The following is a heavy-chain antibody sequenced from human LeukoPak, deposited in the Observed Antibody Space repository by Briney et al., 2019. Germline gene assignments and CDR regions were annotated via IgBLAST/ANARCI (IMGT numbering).Heavy chain of an antibody. Sequence: SETLSLTCTVSGGSIKSNYWSWIRQPPGKGLEWIGYGYYSGTTNYNPSFKSRVTISLDTSKSQFSLKLRFVTTADTAVYYCARGRDGYNFLNRGEYYYFDYWGQGTLVTVSS. CDR3: ARGRDGYNFLNRGEYYYFDY. V-gene: IGHV4-59*01. J-gene: IGHJ4*02. D-gene: IGHD5-24*01. CDR1: GGSIKSNY. CDR2: GYYSGTT.